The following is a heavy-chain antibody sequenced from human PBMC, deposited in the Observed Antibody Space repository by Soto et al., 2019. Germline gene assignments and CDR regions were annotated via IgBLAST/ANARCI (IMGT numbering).Heavy chain of an antibody. CDR2: TYNSVST. Sequence: SETLSLTCTVSGGSISGYYWSWIRQNPGKGLEWIGYTYNSVSTYYNPSLKSRVTISVDTSKNQFSLKLSSVTAADTAVYYCARSLRRGPPFDYWGQGTLVTVSS. D-gene: IGHD3-10*01. CDR3: ARSLRRGPPFDY. V-gene: IGHV4-30-4*08. CDR1: GGSISGYY. J-gene: IGHJ4*02.